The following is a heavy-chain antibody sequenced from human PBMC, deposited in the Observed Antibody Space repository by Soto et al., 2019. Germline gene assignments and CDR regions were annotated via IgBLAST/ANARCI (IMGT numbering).Heavy chain of an antibody. CDR3: ARDLTIVPATHPRSENYGMDV. CDR1: GYSFTSYG. D-gene: IGHD2-2*01. J-gene: IGHJ6*02. CDR2: ISPYNGHT. Sequence: QVQLVQSAGEVKKPGASVKVSCKASGYSFTSYGISWVRRAPGQGLEWMGWISPYNGHTQFVERFQGRVTMTTDTPTKTAYMELRNLRSDDTAHYYCARDLTIVPATHPRSENYGMDVWGQGTTVIVSS. V-gene: IGHV1-18*01.